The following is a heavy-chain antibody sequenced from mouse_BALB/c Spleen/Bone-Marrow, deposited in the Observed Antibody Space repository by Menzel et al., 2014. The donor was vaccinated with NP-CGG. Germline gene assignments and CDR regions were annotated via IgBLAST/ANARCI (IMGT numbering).Heavy chain of an antibody. V-gene: IGHV1-80*01. CDR3: ARKYGDC. CDR2: IYPGDGET. D-gene: IGHD2-10*02. Sequence: QVQLQQPGAELVRPGSSVKISCKASGYPFSSYWMNWVKQRPGQGLVWIGQIYPGDGETNYNGKFKGNATLTADKSSSTAYMQLISLTSEDSAVFFCARKYGDCWGQGTTLTVSS. CDR1: GYPFSSYW. J-gene: IGHJ2*01.